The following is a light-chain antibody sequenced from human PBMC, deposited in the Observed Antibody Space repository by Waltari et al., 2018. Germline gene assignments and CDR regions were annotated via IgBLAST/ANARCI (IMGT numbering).Light chain of an antibody. CDR2: GAS. CDR3: QQYVSSPWT. CDR1: QSLSRTY. J-gene: IGKJ1*01. Sequence: EIVLTQSPGTLSLSPGERATLSCRASQSLSRTYLAWYHQRPGQPPRLLIYGASNRAACVPDRFSGGGSGTDFTLTISRLGPEDFALYYCQQYVSSPWTFGQGTKVEIK. V-gene: IGKV3-20*01.